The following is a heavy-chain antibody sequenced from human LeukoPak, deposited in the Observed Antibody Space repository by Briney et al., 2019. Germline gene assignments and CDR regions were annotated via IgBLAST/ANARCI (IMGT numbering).Heavy chain of an antibody. J-gene: IGHJ4*01. CDR2: ISAYNGNT. CDR1: GYTFTSYG. Sequence: ASVKVSCKASGYTFTSYGISWVRQAPGQGLEWMGWISAYNGNTNYAQKLQGRVTMTTDTSTSTAYMELRSLRSDDTAVYYCARDHGTTVVTPAPSDYWGHGTLVTVSS. V-gene: IGHV1-18*01. CDR3: ARDHGTTVVTPAPSDY. D-gene: IGHD4-23*01.